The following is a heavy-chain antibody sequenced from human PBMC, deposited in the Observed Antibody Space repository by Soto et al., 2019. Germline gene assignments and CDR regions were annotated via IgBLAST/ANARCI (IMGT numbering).Heavy chain of an antibody. CDR1: GDTFSSYA. J-gene: IGHJ6*02. Sequence: QVQLVQSGAEVKKPGSSVKVSCRASGDTFSSYAVNWLRQAPGRGLEWMGRIIPVLGTTDYAQKFRGRVTFTAAKSANSVYRELGSLRSENTPFYYCARRRYCGYDIYYNHNYGMDVWGQGTTVTVAS. CDR3: ARRRYCGYDIYYNHNYGMDV. D-gene: IGHD5-12*01. V-gene: IGHV1-69*08. CDR2: IIPVLGTT.